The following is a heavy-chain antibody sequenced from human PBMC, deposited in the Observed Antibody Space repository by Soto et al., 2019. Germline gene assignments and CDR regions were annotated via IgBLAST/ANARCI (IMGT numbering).Heavy chain of an antibody. CDR1: GFTFSSYW. CDR2: IKQDGSEK. V-gene: IGHV3-7*03. Sequence: EVQLVESGGGLVQPGGSLRLSCAASGFTFSSYWMSWVRQAPGKGLEWVANIKQDGSEKYYVDSVKGRLTISRDNAKNSLYLQMNSLRAEDTAVYYCARDYAGFLEWLLYRPYYYYGMDVWGQGTTVTVSS. D-gene: IGHD3-3*01. CDR3: ARDYAGFLEWLLYRPYYYYGMDV. J-gene: IGHJ6*02.